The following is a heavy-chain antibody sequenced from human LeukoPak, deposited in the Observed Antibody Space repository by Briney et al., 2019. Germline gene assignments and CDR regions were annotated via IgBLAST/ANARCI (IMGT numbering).Heavy chain of an antibody. Sequence: SETLSLTCTVSGGSISSYYWSWIRQPPGKGLEWIGYIYTSGSTNYNPSLKSRVTISVDTSKNQFSLELSSVTAADTAVYYCARAPPWSYYYYMDVWGKGTTVTVSS. J-gene: IGHJ6*03. V-gene: IGHV4-4*09. D-gene: IGHD3-3*01. CDR3: ARAPPWSYYYYMDV. CDR2: IYTSGST. CDR1: GGSISSYY.